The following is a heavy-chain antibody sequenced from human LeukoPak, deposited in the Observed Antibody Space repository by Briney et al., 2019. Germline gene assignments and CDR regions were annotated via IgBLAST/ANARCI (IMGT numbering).Heavy chain of an antibody. CDR3: VRDVLR. CDR1: GFTFSSYG. D-gene: IGHD3-16*01. V-gene: IGHV3-33*01. CDR2: IGYDGTNE. J-gene: IGHJ4*02. Sequence: PGGSLRLSCAASGFTFSSYGMHWVRQAPGKGLEWVALIGYDGTNEYYADSVKGRFTISRDNAKNTLYLQMNSLRVEDTAVYYCVRDVLRGGQGTLVTVSS.